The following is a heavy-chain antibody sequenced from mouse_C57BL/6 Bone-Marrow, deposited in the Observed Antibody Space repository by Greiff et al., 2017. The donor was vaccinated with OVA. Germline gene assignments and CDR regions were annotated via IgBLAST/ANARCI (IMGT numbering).Heavy chain of an antibody. CDR1: GYAFTNYL. J-gene: IGHJ1*03. Sequence: QVQLQQSGAELVRPGTSVKVSCKASGYAFTNYLIEWVKQRPGQGLEWIGVVNPGSGGTNYNEKFKGKATLTADKSSSTAYMQRSSLTSEDSAVYFCARGYYWYFDVWGTGTTVTVSS. V-gene: IGHV1-54*01. CDR2: VNPGSGGT. D-gene: IGHD2-2*01. CDR3: ARGYYWYFDV.